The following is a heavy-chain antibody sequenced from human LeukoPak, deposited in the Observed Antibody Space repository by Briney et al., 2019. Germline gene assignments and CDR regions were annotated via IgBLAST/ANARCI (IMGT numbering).Heavy chain of an antibody. V-gene: IGHV3-30*02. CDR2: IRYDGSNK. Sequence: GGSLRLSCAASGFTFSSYGMHWVRQAPGKGLEWVAFIRYDGSNKYYADSVKGRFTTSRDNSKNTLYLQMSRLRVEDTAVYYCAKDLDCSGGTCHKAFDCWGQGTLVTVSS. CDR3: AKDLDCSGGTCHKAFDC. J-gene: IGHJ4*02. CDR1: GFTFSSYG. D-gene: IGHD2-15*01.